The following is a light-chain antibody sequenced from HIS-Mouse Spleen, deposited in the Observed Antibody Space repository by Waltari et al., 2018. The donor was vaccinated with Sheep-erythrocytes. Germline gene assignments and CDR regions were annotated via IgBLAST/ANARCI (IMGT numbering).Light chain of an antibody. CDR2: KVS. V-gene: IGKV2-30*01. CDR1: QSLVYRDGNTY. Sequence: DVVMTQSPLSLPVTLGQPASISCRSSQSLVYRDGNTYLNWFQQRPGQSPRRLIYKVSNRDSGVPDRFSGSGSGTDFTLKISRVEAEDVGVYYCMQGTHWLYTFGQGTKLEIK. CDR3: MQGTHWLYT. J-gene: IGKJ2*01.